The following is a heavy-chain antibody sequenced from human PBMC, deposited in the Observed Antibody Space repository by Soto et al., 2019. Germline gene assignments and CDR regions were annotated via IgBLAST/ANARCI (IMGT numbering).Heavy chain of an antibody. CDR1: GGSVTSDSYY. Sequence: KPSETLSLTCSVSGGSVTSDSYYWNWIRQPPGKGLEWIGYINDSGRTNYNTSLRTRVNILVDKSKKQFSLRLNSVTATDTAVYYCARASGYSGYDLIWGQGNLVTVSS. V-gene: IGHV4-61*01. J-gene: IGHJ4*02. CDR3: ARASGYSGYDLI. D-gene: IGHD5-12*01. CDR2: INDSGRT.